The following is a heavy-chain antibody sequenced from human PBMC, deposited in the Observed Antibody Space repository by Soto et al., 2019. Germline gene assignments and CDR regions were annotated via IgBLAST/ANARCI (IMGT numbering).Heavy chain of an antibody. D-gene: IGHD2-21*01. V-gene: IGHV3-23*01. J-gene: IGHJ5*02. Sequence: GGSLRLSCAASGFTFSSYAMSWVRQAPGKGLEWVSAISGSGGSTYYADSVKGRFTISRDNSKNTLYLQMNSLRAEDTAVYYCAEEMHIVVVSAIWEYNWFDPWGQGTLVTVSS. CDR1: GFTFSSYA. CDR2: ISGSGGST. CDR3: AEEMHIVVVSAIWEYNWFDP.